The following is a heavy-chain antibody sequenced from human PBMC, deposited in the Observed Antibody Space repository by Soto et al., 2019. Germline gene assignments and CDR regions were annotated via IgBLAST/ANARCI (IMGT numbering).Heavy chain of an antibody. CDR3: ARAPRRPQLPFDY. V-gene: IGHV4-38-2*01. Sequence: SETLSLTCDVSGYSISSGYYWGWILQPPGKGLEWIGDVYYSGSTHYDPSLKTRVTISVDTSKNQFSLKLSSVTAADTAVYYCARAPRRPQLPFDYWGQGTLVTVSS. CDR1: GYSISSGYY. J-gene: IGHJ4*02. CDR2: VYYSGST. D-gene: IGHD2-2*01.